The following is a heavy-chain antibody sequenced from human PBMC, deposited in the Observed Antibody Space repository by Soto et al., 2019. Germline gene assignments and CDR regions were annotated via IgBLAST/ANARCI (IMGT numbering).Heavy chain of an antibody. Sequence: GRSLRLSCAASGFTFRGYYMSWIRQAPGKGLEWISYISISGSSIYYADSVKGRFTISRDDAKNSLYLKMNSLRAEDTAVYYCARESDSSGHRRDYYYYGMDVWGQGTTVTVSS. CDR3: ARESDSSGHRRDYYYYGMDV. CDR2: ISISGSSI. V-gene: IGHV3-11*01. J-gene: IGHJ6*02. CDR1: GFTFRGYY. D-gene: IGHD3-22*01.